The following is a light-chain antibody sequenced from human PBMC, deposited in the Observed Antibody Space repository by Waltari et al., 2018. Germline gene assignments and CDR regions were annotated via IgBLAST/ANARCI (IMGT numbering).Light chain of an antibody. J-gene: IGLJ3*02. V-gene: IGLV2-14*01. CDR3: CSYTSSSTWV. CDR1: SSDVAGYNY. CDR2: DVR. Sequence: QSALTQPASVSGSPGQSITISCTGTSSDVAGYNYVSWYQRHPGKAPKLIIYDVRNRPSGCCGRFSGSKLGNTASLTISGLQAEDEADYYCCSYTSSSTWVFGGGTKLTVL.